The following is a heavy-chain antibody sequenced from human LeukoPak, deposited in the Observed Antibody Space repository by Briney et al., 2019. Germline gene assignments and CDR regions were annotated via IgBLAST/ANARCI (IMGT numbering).Heavy chain of an antibody. CDR1: GLTFTNYA. CDR3: AKGVTTRRSFDY. Sequence: PGGSLRLSCAASGLTFTNYAMSWVRQAPGKGLEWVSVISGSGGSTYYADFVKGRFTISRDNSKSTLYPQMNSLRAEDTAVYYCAKGVTTRRSFDYWGQGILVTVSS. V-gene: IGHV3-23*01. J-gene: IGHJ4*02. CDR2: ISGSGGST. D-gene: IGHD4-17*01.